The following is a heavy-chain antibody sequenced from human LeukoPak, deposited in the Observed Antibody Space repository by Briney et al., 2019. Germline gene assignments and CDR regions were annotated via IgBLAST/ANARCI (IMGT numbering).Heavy chain of an antibody. CDR1: GYTFTSYA. J-gene: IGHJ6*04. CDR2: INAGNGNT. D-gene: IGHD2-2*01. V-gene: IGHV1-3*01. CDR3: ARVVVPAAMDYYYGMDV. Sequence: ASVKVSCKASGYTFTSYAMHWVRQAPGQRLEWMGWINAGNGNTKYSQKFQGRVTITRGTSASTAYMELSSLRSEDTAVYYCARVVVPAAMDYYYGMDVWGKGTMVTVSS.